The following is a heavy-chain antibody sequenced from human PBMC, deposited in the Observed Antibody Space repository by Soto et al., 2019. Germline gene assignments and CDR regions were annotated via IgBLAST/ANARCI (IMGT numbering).Heavy chain of an antibody. Sequence: PSETLSLTCTVSGGSFSSYYWSWIRQPPGKGLEWIGYIYDSGSTDYNPSLQSRVTISLDTSKSQFSLKLSSVTAADTAVYYCARHPTFFGVVRPHFDSWGQGSLVTVSS. D-gene: IGHD3-3*01. CDR3: ARHPTFFGVVRPHFDS. V-gene: IGHV4-59*08. J-gene: IGHJ4*02. CDR1: GGSFSSYY. CDR2: IYDSGST.